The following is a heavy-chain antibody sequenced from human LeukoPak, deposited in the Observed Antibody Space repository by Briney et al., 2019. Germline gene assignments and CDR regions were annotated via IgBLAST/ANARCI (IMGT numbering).Heavy chain of an antibody. CDR1: GYSISSGYY. V-gene: IGHV4-38-2*02. D-gene: IGHD5-18*01. J-gene: IGHJ4*02. CDR2: IYHSGNT. CDR3: ARDTALDY. Sequence: PSETLSLTCTVSGYSISSGYYWGWIRQPPGKGLEWIGNIYHSGNTYYNPSLKSRVTISVDTSKNHFSLKLSSVTAADTAVCYCARDTALDYWGQGTLVTVSS.